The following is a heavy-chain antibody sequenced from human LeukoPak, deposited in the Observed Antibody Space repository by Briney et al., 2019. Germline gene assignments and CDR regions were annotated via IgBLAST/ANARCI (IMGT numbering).Heavy chain of an antibody. V-gene: IGHV6-1*01. D-gene: IGHD6-19*01. Sequence: SQTLSLTCAISGDSVSSNSAAWNWIRQSPSRGLEWLGRTYYRTKWYNDYAVSVKSRITINPDTSKNQFSLQLNSVTPEDTAVYYCARALRYSSGWALDYWGQGTLVTVSS. CDR1: GDSVSSNSAA. CDR2: TYYRTKWYN. J-gene: IGHJ4*02. CDR3: ARALRYSSGWALDY.